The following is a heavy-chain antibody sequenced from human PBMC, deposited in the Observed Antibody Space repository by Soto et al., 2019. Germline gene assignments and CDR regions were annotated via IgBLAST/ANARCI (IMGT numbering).Heavy chain of an antibody. Sequence: QVQLVQSGAEVKKPGSSVKVSCKASGGTFSSYTISWVRQAPGQGLEWMGRIIPILGIANYAQKFQGRVTITADKSTSTAYMGLSSLRSEDTAVYYCARRRDGYNGGYFDYWGQGTLVTVSS. J-gene: IGHJ4*02. CDR1: GGTFSSYT. V-gene: IGHV1-69*02. D-gene: IGHD5-12*01. CDR3: ARRRDGYNGGYFDY. CDR2: IIPILGIA.